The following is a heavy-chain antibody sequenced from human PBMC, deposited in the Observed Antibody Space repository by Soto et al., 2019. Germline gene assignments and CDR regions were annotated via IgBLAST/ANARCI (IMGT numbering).Heavy chain of an antibody. V-gene: IGHV3-21*01. CDR3: ARDSCSSTSCID. J-gene: IGHJ4*02. CDR1: GFSFSSYS. Sequence: EVQLVESGGGLVKPGGSLRLSCAASGFSFSSYSMNWVRQAPGKGLEWVSSISSSSSYIYYADSVKGRFTISRDNAKNSLYLQMNSLRAEDTAVYYCARDSCSSTSCIDWGQGTLVTVSS. D-gene: IGHD2-2*01. CDR2: ISSSSSYI.